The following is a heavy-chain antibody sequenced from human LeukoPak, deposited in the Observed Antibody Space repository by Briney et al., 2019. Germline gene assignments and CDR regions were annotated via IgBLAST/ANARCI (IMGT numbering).Heavy chain of an antibody. CDR3: AREDIVEVVTSTRSHSSDAFDI. J-gene: IGHJ3*02. Sequence: SETLSLTCTVSGGSISSSSYYWGWIRQPPGKGLEWIGSIYYSGSTYYNPSLRSRVTISVDTSKNQFSLKLSSVTAADTAVYYCAREDIVEVVTSTRSHSSDAFDIWGQGTMVTVSS. CDR1: GGSISSSSYY. V-gene: IGHV4-39*02. D-gene: IGHD2-15*01. CDR2: IYYSGST.